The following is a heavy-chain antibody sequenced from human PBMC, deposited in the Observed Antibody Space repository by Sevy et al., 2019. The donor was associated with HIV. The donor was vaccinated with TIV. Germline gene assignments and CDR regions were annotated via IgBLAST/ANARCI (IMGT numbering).Heavy chain of an antibody. CDR1: GFTFSSYW. J-gene: IGHJ6*02. CDR3: VREQQWFGEGRYYYYYGMDV. Sequence: GGSLRLSCAASGFTFSSYWMSWVHQAPGKGLEWVANIKQDGSEKYYVDSVKGRFTISRDNAKNSLYLQMNSLRAEDTAVYYCVREQQWFGEGRYYYYYGMDVWGQGTTVTVSS. V-gene: IGHV3-7*01. CDR2: IKQDGSEK. D-gene: IGHD3-10*01.